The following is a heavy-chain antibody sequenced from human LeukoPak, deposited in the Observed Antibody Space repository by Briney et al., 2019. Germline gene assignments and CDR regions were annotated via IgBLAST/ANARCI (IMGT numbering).Heavy chain of an antibody. CDR2: ISAYNGNT. Sequence: GASVKVSCKASGYTFTSYGISWVRHAPGQGLEWMGWISAYNGNTNYAQKLQGRVTMTTDTSTSTACMELRSLRSDDTAVYYCARDDGGYCSGGSCYVAEYFQHWGQGTLVTVSS. J-gene: IGHJ1*01. V-gene: IGHV1-18*04. CDR3: ARDDGGYCSGGSCYVAEYFQH. D-gene: IGHD2-15*01. CDR1: GYTFTSYG.